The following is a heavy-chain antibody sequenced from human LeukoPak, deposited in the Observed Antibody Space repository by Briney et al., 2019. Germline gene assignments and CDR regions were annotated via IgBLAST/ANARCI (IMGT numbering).Heavy chain of an antibody. J-gene: IGHJ5*02. Sequence: SETLSLTCTVSGGSISSYYWSWIRQPPGKGLEWIGYISYSGSTYYNPSLKSRVTISVDTSKNQFSLKLSSVTAADTAVYYCARRRFSGWLAEDWFDPWGQGTLVTVSS. D-gene: IGHD6-19*01. CDR1: GGSISSYY. V-gene: IGHV4-59*08. CDR2: ISYSGST. CDR3: ARRRFSGWLAEDWFDP.